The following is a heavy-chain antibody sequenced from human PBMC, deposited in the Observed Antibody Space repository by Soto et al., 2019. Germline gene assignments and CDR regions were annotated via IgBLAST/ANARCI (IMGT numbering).Heavy chain of an antibody. CDR1: GFTFSSYA. CDR3: AKDQGDRLVAGTWLSGFDY. V-gene: IGHV3-23*01. Sequence: GGSLRLSCAASGFTFSSYAMSWVRQAPGKGLEWVSAISGSGGSTYYADSVKGRFTISRDNSKNTLYLQMNSLRAEDTAVYYCAKDQGDRLVAGTWLSGFDYWGQGTLVTVSS. CDR2: ISGSGGST. D-gene: IGHD6-19*01. J-gene: IGHJ4*02.